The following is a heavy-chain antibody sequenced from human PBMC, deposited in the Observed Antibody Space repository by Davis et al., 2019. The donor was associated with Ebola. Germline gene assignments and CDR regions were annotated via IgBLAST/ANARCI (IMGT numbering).Heavy chain of an antibody. CDR1: GFSFSTYG. CDR3: AKDFGGYSDY. D-gene: IGHD3-16*01. Sequence: GESLKISCAASGFSFSTYGMHWVRQAPGKGLVWVSRVNEDGSTTNYADSVRDRFTISRDNAKNTVYLQMNSLRTEDTAIYYCAKDFGGYSDYWGQGNMVTVSS. J-gene: IGHJ4*02. V-gene: IGHV3-74*01. CDR2: VNEDGSTT.